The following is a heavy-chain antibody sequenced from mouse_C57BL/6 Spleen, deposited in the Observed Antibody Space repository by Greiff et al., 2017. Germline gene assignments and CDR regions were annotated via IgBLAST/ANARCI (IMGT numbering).Heavy chain of an antibody. CDR1: GYTFTRYG. D-gene: IGHD2-4*01. Sequence: QVQLQQSGAELARPGASVKLSCKASGYTFTRYGISWVKQRTGQGLEWIGEIYPRSGNTSYNEKFKGKATLTAYKSSSTAYTALRSLTSEDAAVYFWARRGEDYECDYWGQGTTLTVSS. J-gene: IGHJ2*01. CDR2: IYPRSGNT. CDR3: ARRGEDYECDY. V-gene: IGHV1-81*01.